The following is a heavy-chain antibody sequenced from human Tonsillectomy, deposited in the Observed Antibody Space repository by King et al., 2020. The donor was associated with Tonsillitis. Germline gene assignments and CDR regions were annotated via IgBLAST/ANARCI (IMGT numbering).Heavy chain of an antibody. CDR3: ARHTSGWYYFDY. D-gene: IGHD6-19*01. CDR2: IVPIFDTL. Sequence: QLVQSAAEVKKPGSSVKVSCKASGGTFSSFAVSWVRQATGQGLEWMGGIVPIFDTLHYAQKFQGRVTIFADESTTTAYMELSSLTSEDTAIYYCARHTSGWYYFDYWGQGTLVTVSS. V-gene: IGHV1-69*01. J-gene: IGHJ4*02. CDR1: GGTFSSFA.